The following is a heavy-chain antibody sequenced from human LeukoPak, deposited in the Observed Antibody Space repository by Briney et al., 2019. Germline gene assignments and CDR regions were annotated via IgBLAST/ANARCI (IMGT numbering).Heavy chain of an antibody. Sequence: TGGSLRLSCAASGFTFSNYGMHWVRQAPGKGLEWVAVIWYDGSNKYYADSVKGRFTISRDNSNNTLYLQMNSLRAEDTAVYYCARDISGSFSLDYWGQGTLVTVSS. D-gene: IGHD1-26*01. V-gene: IGHV3-33*01. CDR2: IWYDGSNK. J-gene: IGHJ4*02. CDR3: ARDISGSFSLDY. CDR1: GFTFSNYG.